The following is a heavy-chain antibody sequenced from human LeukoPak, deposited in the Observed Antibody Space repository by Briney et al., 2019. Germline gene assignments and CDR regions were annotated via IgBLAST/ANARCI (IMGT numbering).Heavy chain of an antibody. CDR2: ISAYNGNT. Sequence: ASVKVSCKASGYTFTSYGISWVRQAPGQGLEWMGWISAYNGNTNYAQKLQGRVTMTTDTSTSTAYMELRSLRSDGTAVYYCARGSGLYDSSGYLGYWGQGTLVTVSS. D-gene: IGHD3-22*01. J-gene: IGHJ4*02. CDR3: ARGSGLYDSSGYLGY. V-gene: IGHV1-18*01. CDR1: GYTFTSYG.